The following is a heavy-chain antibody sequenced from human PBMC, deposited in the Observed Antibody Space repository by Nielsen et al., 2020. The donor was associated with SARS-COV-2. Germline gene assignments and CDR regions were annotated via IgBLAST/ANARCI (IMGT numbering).Heavy chain of an antibody. CDR1: GFTFSSYG. V-gene: IGHV3-33*01. D-gene: IGHD3-16*01. J-gene: IGHJ6*02. CDR2: IWYDGSNK. Sequence: LKISCAASGFTFSSYGMHWVRQAPGKGLEWVAVIWYDGSNKYYADSVKGRFTISRDNSKNTLYLQMNSLRAEDTAVYYCARDLQGLQSAGYGMDVWGQGTTVTVSS. CDR3: ARDLQGLQSAGYGMDV.